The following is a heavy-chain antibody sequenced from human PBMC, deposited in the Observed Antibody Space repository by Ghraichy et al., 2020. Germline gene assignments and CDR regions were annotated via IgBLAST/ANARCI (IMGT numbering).Heavy chain of an antibody. D-gene: IGHD6-19*01. J-gene: IGHJ4*02. CDR2: SYNSGIT. CDR1: GYSISSDYY. V-gene: IGHV4-38-2*02. CDR3: ARDRIRGIAVAGHDS. Sequence: SETLSLTCVVSGYSISSDYYWGWIRQPPGKGLEWIGSSYNSGITYHNPSLKSRVPISLDASKNQFSLKLSSVTASDTAIYYCARDRIRGIAVAGHDSWGQGILVTVSS.